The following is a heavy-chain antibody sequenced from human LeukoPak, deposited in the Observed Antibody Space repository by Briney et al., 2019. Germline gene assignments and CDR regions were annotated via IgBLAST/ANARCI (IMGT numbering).Heavy chain of an antibody. CDR2: IYYSGST. V-gene: IGHV4-59*08. Sequence: SETLSLTCTVSGGSISSYYWSWIRQPPGKGLEWIGYIYYSGSTNYNPSLKSRVTISVDTSKNQFSLKLTSVTAADTAVYYCARLTSLTHFDYWGQGTLVPVSS. CDR3: ARLTSLTHFDY. D-gene: IGHD1-14*01. CDR1: GGSISSYY. J-gene: IGHJ4*02.